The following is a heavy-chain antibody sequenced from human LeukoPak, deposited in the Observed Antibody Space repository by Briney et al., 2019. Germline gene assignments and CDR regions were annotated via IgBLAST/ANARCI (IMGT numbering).Heavy chain of an antibody. CDR3: ARNYGGNSGFDY. J-gene: IGHJ4*02. CDR2: IYYSGST. Sequence: PSETLSLTCTVSGGSISSSSYYWGWIRQPPGKGLEWIGSIYYSGSTYYNPSLKSRVTISVDTSKNQFSLKLSSVTAADTAVYYCARNYGGNSGFDYWGQGTLVTVSS. D-gene: IGHD4-23*01. CDR1: GGSISSSSYY. V-gene: IGHV4-39*07.